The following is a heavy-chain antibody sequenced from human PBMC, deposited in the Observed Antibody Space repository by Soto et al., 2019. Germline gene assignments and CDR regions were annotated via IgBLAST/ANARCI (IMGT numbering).Heavy chain of an antibody. V-gene: IGHV4-30-4*01. Sequence: SETLSLTCTVSGGSINSGDYYWTWVRQPPGKGLECIGNIFHSGSTYYTPSLQSRVTISLDTSKNHFSLKLSSVTPADTAVYYCARDRYYASGTYYNFYSGMDVWGQGTTVT. CDR1: GGSINSGDYY. J-gene: IGHJ6*02. CDR2: IFHSGST. CDR3: ARDRYYASGTYYNFYSGMDV. D-gene: IGHD3-10*01.